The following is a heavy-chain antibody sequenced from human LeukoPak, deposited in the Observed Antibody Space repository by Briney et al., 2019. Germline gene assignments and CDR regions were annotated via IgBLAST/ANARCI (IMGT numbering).Heavy chain of an antibody. CDR2: ISGYNGNT. D-gene: IGHD5-18*01. J-gene: IGHJ4*02. V-gene: IGHV1-18*01. CDR1: GYTFRSHV. CDR3: ARDVDSSMVLFDY. Sequence: GASVKVSCKASGYTFRSHVISWVRQAPGQGLEWMGWISGYNGNTKYAQKVQDRVTMTTDTSTSTAYMELRSLRPHDTAVYYCARDVDSSMVLFDYWGQGTLVTVSS.